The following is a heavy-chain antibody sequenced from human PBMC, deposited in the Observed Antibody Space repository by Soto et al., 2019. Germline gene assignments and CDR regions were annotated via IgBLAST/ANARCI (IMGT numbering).Heavy chain of an antibody. Sequence: SETLSLTCTVSGGSISSSYWSWIRQPPGKGLEWIGYIYYSGSTNYNPSLKSRVTISVDTSKNQFSLKLSSVTAADTAVYYCAASLSGWYVDYWGQGTLVTVSS. CDR2: IYYSGST. CDR1: GGSISSSY. CDR3: AASLSGWYVDY. D-gene: IGHD6-19*01. J-gene: IGHJ4*02. V-gene: IGHV4-59*01.